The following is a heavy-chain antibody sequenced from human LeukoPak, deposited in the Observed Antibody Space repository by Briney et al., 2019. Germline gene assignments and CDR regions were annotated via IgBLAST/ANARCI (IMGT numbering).Heavy chain of an antibody. D-gene: IGHD2-15*01. CDR3: ARHECSGGSCNFDY. CDR1: GGSISSYY. Sequence: SETLSLTCAVSGGSISSYYWSWIRQPPGKGLEWIGYIYYSGNTNYNPSLKSRVTISVDTSKNQFSLKVSSVTAADTAVYYCARHECSGGSCNFDYWGQGTLVTVSS. CDR2: IYYSGNT. J-gene: IGHJ4*02. V-gene: IGHV4-59*08.